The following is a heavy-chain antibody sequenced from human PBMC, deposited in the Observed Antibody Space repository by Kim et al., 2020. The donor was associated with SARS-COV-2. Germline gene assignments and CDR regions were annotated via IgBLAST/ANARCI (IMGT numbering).Heavy chain of an antibody. V-gene: IGHV3-30*18. CDR3: AKDAPPWGAGDAFDY. CDR2: ISYDGSKK. J-gene: IGHJ4*02. D-gene: IGHD1-26*01. CDR1: EFTFSSYG. Sequence: GGSLRLSCAASEFTFSSYGMHWVRQAPGKGLEWVAVISYDGSKKYYADSVKGRFTISRDNSKNTLYLQMNSLRTEDTAVYYCAKDAPPWGAGDAFDYWGQGTLVTVSS.